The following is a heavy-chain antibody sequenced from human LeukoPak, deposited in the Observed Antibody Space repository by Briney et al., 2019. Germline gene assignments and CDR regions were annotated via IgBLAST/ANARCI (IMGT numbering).Heavy chain of an antibody. D-gene: IGHD6-13*01. CDR3: ATGYSSSWSAFDI. J-gene: IGHJ3*02. V-gene: IGHV1-46*01. CDR1: GYTFTSYF. CDR2: INPSGGST. Sequence: GASVKVSCKASGYTFTSYFMHWVRQAPGQGLEWVGIINPSGGSTSYAQKFQGRVTITRNTSISTAYMELSSLRSEDTAVYYCATGYSSSWSAFDIWGQGIMVTVSS.